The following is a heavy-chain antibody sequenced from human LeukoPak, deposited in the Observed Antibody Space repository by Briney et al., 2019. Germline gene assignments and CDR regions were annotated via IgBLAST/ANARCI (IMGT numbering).Heavy chain of an antibody. CDR1: GYDFKTSG. V-gene: IGHV1-18*01. D-gene: IGHD3-16*01. J-gene: IGHJ4*02. CDR3: AKDVGDSLAGPWFFQF. CDR2: ISGHTGDT. Sequence: ASVKVSCKASGYDFKTSGISWVRQAPGQGLEWMGWISGHTGDTHYAKRFQGRLTLTTDTSTSVAYLELSTLRSDDTALYFCAKDVGDSLAGPWFFQFWGQGTLVTLCS.